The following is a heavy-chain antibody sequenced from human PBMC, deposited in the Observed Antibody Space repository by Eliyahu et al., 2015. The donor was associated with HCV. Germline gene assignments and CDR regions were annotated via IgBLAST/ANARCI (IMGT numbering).Heavy chain of an antibody. V-gene: IGHV4-59*01. CDR1: GGSITTYX. J-gene: IGHJ5*02. CDR3: ASGGGGIAVAGTGGWFDP. CDR2: IHYRGTP. Sequence: QVQLQESGPGLVQPSETLSLTCSVSGGSITTYXWSWIRQPPGKGLEWIGYIHYRGTPNYNPPLKSRVTISVDTSKNQFSLKLSSVTAADTAVYYCASGGGGIAVAGTGGWFDPWGQGTLVTVSS. D-gene: IGHD6-19*01.